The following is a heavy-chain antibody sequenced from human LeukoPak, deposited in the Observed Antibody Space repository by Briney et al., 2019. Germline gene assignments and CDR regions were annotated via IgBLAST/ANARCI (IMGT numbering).Heavy chain of an antibody. CDR3: ARHGLLEYFDWSPLGY. CDR2: IYYSGST. V-gene: IGHV4-59*08. J-gene: IGHJ4*02. Sequence: PSETLSLTCTVSGGSISSYYWSWIRQPPGKGLEWIGYIYYSGSTNYNPSLKSRVTISVDTSKNQFSLKLSPVTAADTAVYYCARHGLLEYFDWSPLGYWGQGTLVTVSS. D-gene: IGHD3-9*01. CDR1: GGSISSYY.